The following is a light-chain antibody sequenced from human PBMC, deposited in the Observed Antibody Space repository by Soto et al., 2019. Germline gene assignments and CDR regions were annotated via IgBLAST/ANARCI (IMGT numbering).Light chain of an antibody. Sequence: EIVLTQSPGTLSLSPGERATLSCRASQSVSSSYLAWYQQKPGQAPRLLIYGASSRATGIPDRFSGSGSGTDFTLTISRLEPEDVAVYYCQQLETFGQGTKV. J-gene: IGKJ1*01. V-gene: IGKV3-20*01. CDR1: QSVSSSY. CDR2: GAS. CDR3: QQLET.